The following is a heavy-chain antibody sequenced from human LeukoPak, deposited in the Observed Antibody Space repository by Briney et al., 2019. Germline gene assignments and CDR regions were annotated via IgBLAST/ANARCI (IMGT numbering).Heavy chain of an antibody. J-gene: IGHJ4*02. CDR1: GFTFSSYA. CDR2: IYSGGST. Sequence: PGGSLRLSCAASGFTFSSYAMSWVRQAPGKGLEWVSVIYSGGSTYYADSVKGRFTISRDNSKNTLYLQMNSLRAEDTAVYYCAREGCSGGSCYYGYWGQGTLVTVSS. V-gene: IGHV3-66*01. D-gene: IGHD2-15*01. CDR3: AREGCSGGSCYYGY.